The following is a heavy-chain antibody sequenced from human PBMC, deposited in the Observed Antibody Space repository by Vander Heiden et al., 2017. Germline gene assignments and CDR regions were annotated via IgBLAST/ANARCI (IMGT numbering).Heavy chain of an antibody. CDR1: GFPFSSYS. D-gene: IGHD6-19*01. J-gene: IGHJ4*02. V-gene: IGHV3-21*01. CDR2: ISSSSSYI. CDR3: ARDFLDPYISGWYLDY. Sequence: EVQLVESGGGLVKPGGSLRLSCAASGFPFSSYSMNWVRQAPVKGLEWVSSISSSSSYIYYADSVKGLFTISRDNAKNSLYLQMNSLRAEDTAVYYCARDFLDPYISGWYLDYWGQGTLVTVSS.